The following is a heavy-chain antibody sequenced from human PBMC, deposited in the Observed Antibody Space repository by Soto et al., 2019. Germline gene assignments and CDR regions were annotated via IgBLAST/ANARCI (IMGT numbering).Heavy chain of an antibody. CDR3: ASFFGSGWNLQYYYYGMDV. Sequence: EVQLVESGGGLVKPGGSLRLSCAASGFTFSSYSMNWVRQAPGKGLEWVSSISSSSSYIYYADSVKGRFTISRDNPKNSLYLQMNSLRAEDTAVYYCASFFGSGWNLQYYYYGMDVWGQGTTVTVSS. D-gene: IGHD6-19*01. CDR2: ISSSSSYI. J-gene: IGHJ6*02. CDR1: GFTFSSYS. V-gene: IGHV3-21*01.